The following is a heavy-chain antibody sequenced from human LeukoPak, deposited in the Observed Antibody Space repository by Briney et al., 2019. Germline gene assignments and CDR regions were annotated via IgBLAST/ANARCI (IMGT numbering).Heavy chain of an antibody. Sequence: PGGSLRLSCAASGFTFTTFWMHCVRQAPGKGLVWVSRINGDGSSTTYADSVKGRFTISRDNAKNTLYLQMNSLRAEDTAVYYCAPDRGYGMDVWGQGTTVTVSS. D-gene: IGHD3-10*01. CDR3: APDRGYGMDV. CDR1: GFTFTTFW. CDR2: INGDGSST. J-gene: IGHJ6*02. V-gene: IGHV3-74*01.